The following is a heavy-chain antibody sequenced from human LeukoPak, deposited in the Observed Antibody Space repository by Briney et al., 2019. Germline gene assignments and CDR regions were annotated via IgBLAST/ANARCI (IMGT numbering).Heavy chain of an antibody. D-gene: IGHD2-15*01. CDR2: IHYSGGIT. CDR1: GGSISSYY. Sequence: SETLSLTCTVSGGSISSYYWSWIRQPPGKGLEWIGYIHYSGGITYYNPSLKSRVTISVDTSKNQFSLSLSSVTAADTAVYYCARITFVVEGYGMYVWGQGTTVTVSS. CDR3: ARITFVVEGYGMYV. J-gene: IGHJ6*02. V-gene: IGHV4-59*08.